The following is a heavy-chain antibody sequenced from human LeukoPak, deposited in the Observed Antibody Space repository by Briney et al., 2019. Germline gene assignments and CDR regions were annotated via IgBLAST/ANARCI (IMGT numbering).Heavy chain of an antibody. CDR1: GFTLSSYG. CDR3: ANNYDFWSGYHDY. CDR2: IRYDGSNK. V-gene: IGHV3-30*02. Sequence: PGGSLRLSCAASGFTLSSYGMNWVPRAPAKGLEGVAFIRYDGSNKYYADSVKGRFTISRDNSKNTLYLQMNSLRAEDTPVYYCANNYDFWSGYHDYWGQGTLVTVSS. D-gene: IGHD3-3*01. J-gene: IGHJ4*02.